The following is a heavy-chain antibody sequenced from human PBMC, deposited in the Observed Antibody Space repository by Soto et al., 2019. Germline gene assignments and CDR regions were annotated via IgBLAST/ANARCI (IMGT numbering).Heavy chain of an antibody. V-gene: IGHV4-59*01. J-gene: IGHJ4*02. CDR2: IYYSGST. CDR1: GGSISSYY. Sequence: PSETLSLTCTVSGGSISSYYWSWIRQPPGKGLEWIGYIYYSGSTNYNPSLKSRVTISVDTSKNQFSLKLSSVTAADTAVYYCARGPYDGGYWDYWGQGTLVTVSS. D-gene: IGHD3-10*01. CDR3: ARGPYDGGYWDY.